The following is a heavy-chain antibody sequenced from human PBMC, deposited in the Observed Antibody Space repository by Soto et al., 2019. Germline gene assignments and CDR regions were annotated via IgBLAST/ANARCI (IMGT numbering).Heavy chain of an antibody. V-gene: IGHV2-5*02. CDR3: AHRPYMHGNWDHGHSDH. Sequence: QITLKESGPTRVKPTQTLALTCTFSGFSLTTSGVGVGWIRKTPGKALEWLAVIYWDDDKRNNPSLKNRLTNTKHTFKNQVVLIMADMDPVDTATYLCAHRPYMHGNWDHGHSDHWGQGTLITVSS. D-gene: IGHD7-27*01. CDR1: GFSLTTSGVG. CDR2: IYWDDDK. J-gene: IGHJ4*02.